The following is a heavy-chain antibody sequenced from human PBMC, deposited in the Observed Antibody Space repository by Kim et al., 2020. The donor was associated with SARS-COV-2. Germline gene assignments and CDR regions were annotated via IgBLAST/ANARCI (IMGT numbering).Heavy chain of an antibody. J-gene: IGHJ4*02. Sequence: TTFAQRFQGRVTVTSDTSTSTVSMEVSALEFEDTAIYYCAREFSTAGGFDYWGQGTLVTVSS. V-gene: IGHV1-46*01. CDR2: T. CDR3: AREFSTAGGFDY. D-gene: IGHD3-16*01.